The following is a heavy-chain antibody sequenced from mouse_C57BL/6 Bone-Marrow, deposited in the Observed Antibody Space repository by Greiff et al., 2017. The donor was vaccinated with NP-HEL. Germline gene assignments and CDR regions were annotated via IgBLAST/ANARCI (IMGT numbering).Heavy chain of an antibody. CDR3: ARDQGLRPFAY. CDR1: GFTFSSYA. J-gene: IGHJ3*01. D-gene: IGHD2-4*01. V-gene: IGHV5-4*01. CDR2: ISDGGSYT. Sequence: EVKLVESGGSLVKPGGSLKLSCAASGFTFSSYAMSWVRQTPEKRLEWVATISDGGSYTYYPDNVKGRFTISRDNAKNNLYLQMSHLKSEDTAMYYCARDQGLRPFAYWGQGTLVTVSA.